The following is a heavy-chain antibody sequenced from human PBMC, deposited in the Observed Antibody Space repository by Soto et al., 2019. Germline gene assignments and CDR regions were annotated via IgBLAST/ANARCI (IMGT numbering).Heavy chain of an antibody. J-gene: IGHJ4*02. V-gene: IGHV1-18*01. D-gene: IGHD2-21*02. CDR3: ARDLLPEYVVTAILTLDY. Sequence: GASVKVSCKASGYTFTSYGISWVRQAPGQGLEWMGWISAYNGNTNYAQKLQGRVTMTTDTSTSTAYMELRSLRSDDTAVYYCARDLLPEYVVTAILTLDYWGQGTLVTVSS. CDR2: ISAYNGNT. CDR1: GYTFTSYG.